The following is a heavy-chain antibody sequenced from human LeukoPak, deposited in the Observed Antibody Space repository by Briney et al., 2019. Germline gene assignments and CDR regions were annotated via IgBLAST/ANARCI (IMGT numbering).Heavy chain of an antibody. CDR3: ARGVTSYYKDPFGD. D-gene: IGHD1-26*01. CDR1: GFTFSSYE. V-gene: IGHV3-66*01. J-gene: IGHJ4*02. Sequence: GGSLRLSCAASGFTFSSYEMNWVRQAPGKGLEWVSVLYSGGGTFYTDSVKDRFTISRDNFKNTLYLQMNSLRAEDTAVYYCARGVTSYYKDPFGDWGQGTLVIVSS. CDR2: LYSGGGT.